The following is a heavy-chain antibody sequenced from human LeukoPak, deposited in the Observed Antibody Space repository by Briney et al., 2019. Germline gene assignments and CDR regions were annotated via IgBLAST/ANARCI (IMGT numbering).Heavy chain of an antibody. D-gene: IGHD2-2*01. Sequence: GGSLRLSCAACGCTFSSYTMNWVRQAPGKGLEWVSSISGIGSYIYYADSVKGRFTISRDNAENSLYLQMNSLRAEDTAMYYCARADYCCSTNCYFSFWGQGTLVTVSS. CDR3: ARADYCCSTNCYFSF. J-gene: IGHJ4*02. CDR2: ISGIGSYI. V-gene: IGHV3-21*01. CDR1: GCTFSSYT.